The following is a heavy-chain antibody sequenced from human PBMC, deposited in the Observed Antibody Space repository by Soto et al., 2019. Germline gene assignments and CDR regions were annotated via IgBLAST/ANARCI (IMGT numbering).Heavy chain of an antibody. V-gene: IGHV3-23*01. CDR3: AQEHHDSSSWSACDY. CDR1: GFTFSSYA. J-gene: IGHJ4*02. CDR2: ISGSGVST. D-gene: IGHD6-13*01. Sequence: EVQLLGSGGGLVQPGGSLRLSCAASGFTFSSYAMSWVRQAPGKGLEWVSAISGSGVSTYYADSVKGRFTISRDTCTNTLYLQMHSLRAEDAAVYYRAQEHHDSSSWSACDYWGQGTLVTVSS.